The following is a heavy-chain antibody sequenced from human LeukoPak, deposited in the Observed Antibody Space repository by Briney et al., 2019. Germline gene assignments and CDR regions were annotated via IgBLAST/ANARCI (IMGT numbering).Heavy chain of an antibody. D-gene: IGHD4-11*01. CDR1: GFTFSSYS. CDR3: ARDPYDYSNYVYDWFDP. J-gene: IGHJ5*02. CDR2: ISSSSSYI. V-gene: IGHV3-21*01. Sequence: KAGGSLRLSCAASGFTFSSYSMNWVRQAPGKGLEWVSSISSSSSYIYYADSVKGRFTISRDNAKNSLYLQMNSLRAEDTAVYYCARDPYDYSNYVYDWFDPWGQGILVTVAS.